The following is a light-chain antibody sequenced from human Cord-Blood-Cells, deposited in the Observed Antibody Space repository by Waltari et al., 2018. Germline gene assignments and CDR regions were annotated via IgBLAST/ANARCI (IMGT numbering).Light chain of an antibody. CDR1: KLGDKY. CDR2: QDS. CDR3: QAWDSSTVV. V-gene: IGLV3-1*01. Sequence: SYELTHPPSVSVSPGQTASITCSGAKLGDKYACWYQQKPGQSPVRVIYQDSKRPSGIPERFSGSNSGNTATLTISGTQAMDEADYYCQAWDSSTVVFGGGTKLTVL. J-gene: IGLJ2*01.